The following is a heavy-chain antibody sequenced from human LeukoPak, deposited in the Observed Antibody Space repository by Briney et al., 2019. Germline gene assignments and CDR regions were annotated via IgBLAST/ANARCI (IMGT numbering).Heavy chain of an antibody. V-gene: IGHV4-34*01. Sequence: PSETLSLTCAVYGGSFSGYYWSWIRQPPGKALEWIGEINHSGSTNYNPSLKSRVTISVDTSKNQFSLKLSSVTAADTAVYYCARTRLIYSGYELFDYWGQGTLVTVSS. CDR3: ARTRLIYSGYELFDY. CDR1: GGSFSGYY. J-gene: IGHJ4*02. CDR2: INHSGST. D-gene: IGHD5-12*01.